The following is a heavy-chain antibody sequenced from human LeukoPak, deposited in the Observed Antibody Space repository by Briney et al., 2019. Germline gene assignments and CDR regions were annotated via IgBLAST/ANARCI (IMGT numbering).Heavy chain of an antibody. J-gene: IGHJ4*02. Sequence: GGSLRLSCAASGFTFSSYAMSWVRQAPGKGQEWVSSISNSGGRTFYTDSVKGRFTISRDNSKITLYLQMNSLRAEDTAVYYCAKSYNGYESKPDYWGQGTLVTVSS. CDR1: GFTFSSYA. V-gene: IGHV3-23*01. CDR3: AKSYNGYESKPDY. CDR2: ISNSGGRT. D-gene: IGHD5-12*01.